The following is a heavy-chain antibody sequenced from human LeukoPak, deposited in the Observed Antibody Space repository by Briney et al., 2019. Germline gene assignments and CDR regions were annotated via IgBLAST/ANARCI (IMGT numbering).Heavy chain of an antibody. Sequence: SVKVSCKAFGGTFSTYAIHWVRQAPGQGLEWMGRIIPILSQENYALKYQGRVSITADESTSTAYMDLSSLRSEDTAVYYCVTGSAYRDAFDIWDQGTMVIVSS. D-gene: IGHD3-10*01. CDR1: GGTFSTYA. CDR2: IIPILSQE. V-gene: IGHV1-69*11. J-gene: IGHJ3*02. CDR3: VTGSAYRDAFDI.